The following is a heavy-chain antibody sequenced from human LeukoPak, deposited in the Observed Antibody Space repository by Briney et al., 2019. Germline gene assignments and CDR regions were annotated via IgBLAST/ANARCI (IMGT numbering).Heavy chain of an antibody. V-gene: IGHV3-7*01. CDR3: ARGGTYDI. CDR1: GFTSSRYW. Sequence: GGSLRLSCVASGFTSSRYWMTWFRQAPGKGLEWVANIKQDGSQKNYVDSVKGRFTISRDNAKKSLYLQMNSLRGEDTAVYFCARGGTYDIWGQGTRVTVSS. J-gene: IGHJ3*02. CDR2: IKQDGSQK.